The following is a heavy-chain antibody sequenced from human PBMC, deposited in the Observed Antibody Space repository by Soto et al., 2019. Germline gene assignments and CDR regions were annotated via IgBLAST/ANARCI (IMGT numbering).Heavy chain of an antibody. CDR3: ARLGGSYAVPHFDY. Sequence: SETLSLTCTVSGGSIGSSSYYWTWIRQPPGKGLEWMGYIYYSGTTTNYNPSLKSRVTLSVDTSKNQFSLKLSSVTAADTAVYYCARLGGSYAVPHFDYWGQGTLVTVSS. CDR1: GGSIGSSSYY. CDR2: IYYSGTTT. J-gene: IGHJ4*02. D-gene: IGHD1-26*01. V-gene: IGHV4-61*05.